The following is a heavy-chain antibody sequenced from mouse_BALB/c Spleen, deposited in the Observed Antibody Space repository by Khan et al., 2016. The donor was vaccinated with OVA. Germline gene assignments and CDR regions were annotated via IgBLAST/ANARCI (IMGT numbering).Heavy chain of an antibody. CDR2: IWSDGST. V-gene: IGHV2-6-1*01. CDR3: ARQPYYHYYVMDY. J-gene: IGHJ4*01. Sequence: QVQLKESGPALVAPSQSLSITCTISGFSLTDYGVHWVRQPPGKGLVWLVVIWSDGSTTYNSALNSRLSISKDNSKSQVFLKMNSLQTDDTAVYYCARQPYYHYYVMDYWGEGTSVTVSS. CDR1: GFSLTDYG. D-gene: IGHD2-10*01.